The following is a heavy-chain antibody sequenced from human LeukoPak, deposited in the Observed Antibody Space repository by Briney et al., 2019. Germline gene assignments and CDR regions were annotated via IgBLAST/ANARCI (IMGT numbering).Heavy chain of an antibody. CDR3: ARDYDSSGYITFDY. D-gene: IGHD3-22*01. J-gene: IGHJ4*02. CDR2: ISSTGTYI. V-gene: IGHV3-21*01. Sequence: GGSLRLSCVPSGFTFSTYTMNWVRQAPGKGLAWVSSISSTGTYIYYADSVKGRFTISRDNAKNSLYLQMNSLRAEDTAVYYCARDYDSSGYITFDYWGQGVLVTVSS. CDR1: GFTFSTYT.